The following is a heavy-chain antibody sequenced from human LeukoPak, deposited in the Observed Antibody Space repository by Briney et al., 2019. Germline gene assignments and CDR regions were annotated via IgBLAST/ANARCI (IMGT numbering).Heavy chain of an antibody. CDR1: GFDFETYG. CDR2: ISYNAKNT. CDR3: AKQVFGEDCFDS. D-gene: IGHD3-10*01. Sequence: SGGSLRLSCTASGFDFETYGMHWVRQAPGKGLEWVSVISYNAKNTYYADSVNGRFTISRDNSEKILYLQMNSLRAEDTAVYYCAKQVFGEDCFDSWGQGALVTVSS. J-gene: IGHJ4*02. V-gene: IGHV3-30*18.